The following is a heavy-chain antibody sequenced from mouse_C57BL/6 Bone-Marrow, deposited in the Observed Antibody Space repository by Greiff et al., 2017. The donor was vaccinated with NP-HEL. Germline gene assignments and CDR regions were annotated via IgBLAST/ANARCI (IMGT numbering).Heavy chain of an antibody. V-gene: IGHV1-54*01. CDR2: INPGSGGT. D-gene: IGHD2-2*01. CDR1: GYAFTNYL. Sequence: VQLQQSGAELVRPGTSVKVSCKACGYAFTNYLIEWVKQRPGQGLEWIGVINPGSGGTNYNEKFKGKATLTADKSSSTAYMQLSSLTSEDSAVYFCARSGYGYDGAWFAYWGQGTLVTVSA. CDR3: ARSGYGYDGAWFAY. J-gene: IGHJ3*01.